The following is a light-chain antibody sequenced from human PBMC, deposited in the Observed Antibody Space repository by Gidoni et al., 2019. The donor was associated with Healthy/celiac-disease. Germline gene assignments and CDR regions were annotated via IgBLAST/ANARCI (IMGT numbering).Light chain of an antibody. J-gene: IGLJ2*01. V-gene: IGLV2-11*01. CDR2: DVS. CDR1: SSDVGGYHY. Sequence: QSALTQPRPVPGSPGQSVTISCTGTSSDVGGYHYVSWYQQHPGKAPNLMIYDVSKRPSGVPDRFSGSKSGNTASLTISGLQAEDEADYYCCSYAGSYTFVVFGGGTKLTVL. CDR3: CSYAGSYTFVV.